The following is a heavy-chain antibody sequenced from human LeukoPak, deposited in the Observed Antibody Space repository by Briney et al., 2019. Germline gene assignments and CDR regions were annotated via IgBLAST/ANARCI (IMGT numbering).Heavy chain of an antibody. CDR2: IYYGGGT. Sequence: PSETLSLTCTVSGGFIRGSTYYWGWIRQPPGKGLEWIGYIYYGGGTNYNPSFESRITISVDTSKNRISLNLTSVTASDTAIYYCARERGDYDSDNWFDSWGQGTLVTVSS. CDR3: ARERGDYDSDNWFDS. V-gene: IGHV4-61*01. J-gene: IGHJ5*01. D-gene: IGHD4-17*01. CDR1: GGFIRGSTYY.